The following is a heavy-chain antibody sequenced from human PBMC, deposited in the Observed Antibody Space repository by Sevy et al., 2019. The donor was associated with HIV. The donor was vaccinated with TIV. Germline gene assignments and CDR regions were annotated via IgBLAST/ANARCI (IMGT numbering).Heavy chain of an antibody. D-gene: IGHD2-15*01. Sequence: GGSLRLSCAASGFTFSSYGMHWVRQAPGKGLEWVAVIWYDGSNKYYADSVKGRFTISRDNSKNTLYLQMNGLRAEDTAVYYCASQGYCSGGSCYRYFDYWGQGTLVTVSS. V-gene: IGHV3-33*01. CDR1: GFTFSSYG. J-gene: IGHJ4*02. CDR2: IWYDGSNK. CDR3: ASQGYCSGGSCYRYFDY.